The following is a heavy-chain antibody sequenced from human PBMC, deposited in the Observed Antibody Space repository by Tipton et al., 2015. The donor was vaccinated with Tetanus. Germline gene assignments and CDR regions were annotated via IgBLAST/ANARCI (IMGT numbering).Heavy chain of an antibody. CDR1: GGSISTYH. CDR2: IDYFGST. J-gene: IGHJ4*02. V-gene: IGHV4-59*01. Sequence: TLSLTCTVSGGSISTYHWNWIRQSPGKGLEWIGYIDYFGSTKYNPSLKSRVAMSADTSKNQLSLRLNSVTSADTAVYYCARTSGYMYSDCWGRGTLVTVSS. D-gene: IGHD3-3*01. CDR3: ARTSGYMYSDC.